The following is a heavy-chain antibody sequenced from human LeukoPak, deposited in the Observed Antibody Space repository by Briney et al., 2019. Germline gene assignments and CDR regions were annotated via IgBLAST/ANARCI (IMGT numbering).Heavy chain of an antibody. CDR1: GYTFTSYG. V-gene: IGHV1-18*01. D-gene: IGHD3-9*01. CDR2: SSPYNGNT. J-gene: IGHJ5*02. CDR3: ARGWGYDILTGYEHWFDP. Sequence: ASVKVSCKASGYTFTSYGISWVRQAPGQGLEWMGWSSPYNGNTNYAQKLQGRVTMTTDTSTSTAYMELRSLRSDDTAVYYCARGWGYDILTGYEHWFDPWGQGTLVTVSS.